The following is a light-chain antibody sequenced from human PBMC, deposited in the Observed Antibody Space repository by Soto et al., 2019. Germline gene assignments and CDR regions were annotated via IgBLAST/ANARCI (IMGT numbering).Light chain of an antibody. CDR3: QFYDSSLRV. CDR1: SSNIGAGYD. V-gene: IGLV1-40*01. Sequence: QSALTQPPSVSGAPGQRVTISCTGSSSNIGAGYDVHWYQQLPGTAPKLLIYGNSNRPSGVPDRFSGSKSGTSASLAITGLQAEDEADYYCQFYDSSLRVFGGGTKVTVL. J-gene: IGLJ2*01. CDR2: GNS.